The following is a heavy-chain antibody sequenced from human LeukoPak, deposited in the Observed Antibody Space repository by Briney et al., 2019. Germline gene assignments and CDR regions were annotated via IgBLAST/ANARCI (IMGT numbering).Heavy chain of an antibody. V-gene: IGHV4-59*11. CDR3: AREAARPDDYYYYMDV. D-gene: IGHD6-6*01. Sequence: PLETLSLTCTVSGGSISSHYWNWIRQSPGKGLECIGYISYSGRTNYNPSLESRVTISVDTSKNQFSLKLRSVTAADTAVYYCAREAARPDDYYYYMDVWGKGATVTVSS. J-gene: IGHJ6*03. CDR1: GGSISSHY. CDR2: ISYSGRT.